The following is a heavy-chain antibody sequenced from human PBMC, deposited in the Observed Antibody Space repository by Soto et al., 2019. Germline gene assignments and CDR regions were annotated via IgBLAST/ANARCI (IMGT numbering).Heavy chain of an antibody. CDR2: IIPIFGTA. V-gene: IGHV1-69*01. CDR1: GGTFSSYA. CDR3: ARVHSGSYLGWFDP. J-gene: IGHJ5*02. D-gene: IGHD1-26*01. Sequence: QVQLVHSGAEVKKPWSSVKFSCKASGGTFSSYAISWVRQAPGQGLEWMGGIIPIFGTANYAQKFQGRVKSTADESTSTAYMELSSLRSEDTAVYYCARVHSGSYLGWFDPWGQGTLVTVSS.